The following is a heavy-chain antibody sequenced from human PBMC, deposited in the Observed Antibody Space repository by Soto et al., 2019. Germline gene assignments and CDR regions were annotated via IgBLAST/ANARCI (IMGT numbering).Heavy chain of an antibody. CDR1: GGTFSSYA. J-gene: IGHJ6*02. CDR2: IIPIFGTA. Sequence: GASVKVSCKASGGTFSSYAISWVRQAPGQGLEWMRGIIPIFGTANYAQKFQGRVTITADESTSTAYMELSSLRSEDTAVYYCARDLGVGQLVLPVSVWGQGTTVTVSS. D-gene: IGHD6-6*01. V-gene: IGHV1-69*13. CDR3: ARDLGVGQLVLPVSV.